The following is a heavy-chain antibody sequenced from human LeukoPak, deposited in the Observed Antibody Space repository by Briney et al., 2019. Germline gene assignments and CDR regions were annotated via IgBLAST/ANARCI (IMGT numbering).Heavy chain of an antibody. J-gene: IGHJ4*02. CDR1: GFTVSSNY. D-gene: IGHD1-26*01. CDR2: IYSGGST. CDR3: ARDLGAIVGATTDY. V-gene: IGHV3-66*01. Sequence: GGSLRLSCAASGFTVSSNYMSWVRQAPGKGLEWVSVIYSGGSTYYADSVKGRFTISRDNSKNTLYLQMNSLRAEDTAVYYCARDLGAIVGATTDYWGQGTLVTVSS.